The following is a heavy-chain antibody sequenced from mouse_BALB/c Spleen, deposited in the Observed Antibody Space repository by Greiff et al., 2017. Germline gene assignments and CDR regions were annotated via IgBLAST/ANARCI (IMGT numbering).Heavy chain of an antibody. J-gene: IGHJ4*01. CDR2: INPGSGGT. V-gene: IGHV1-54*01. CDR1: GYAFTHYL. CDR3: ARRRDHYAMDY. Sequence: VQLVESGAELVRPGTSVKVSCKASGYAFTHYLIEWVKQRPGQGLEWIGVINPGSGGTNYNEKFKGKATLTADKSSSTAYMQLSSLTSDDSAVYFCARRRDHYAMDYWGQGTSVTVSS. D-gene: IGHD3-3*01.